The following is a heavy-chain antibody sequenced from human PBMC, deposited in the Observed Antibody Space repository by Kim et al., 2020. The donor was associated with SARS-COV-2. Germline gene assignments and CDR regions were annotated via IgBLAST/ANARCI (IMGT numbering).Heavy chain of an antibody. Sequence: GGSLRLSCAASGFTFSTYDMHWVRQAPGKGLEWVATMWYDGSNKYYPDSVKGRFTVSRDNSKNTLYLQVNNLRAEDTVVYYCARGYCGTATCYTGGTYFDYWGRGTLVTVSS. CDR3: ARGYCGTATCYTGGTYFDY. D-gene: IGHD2-2*02. CDR1: GFTFSTYD. V-gene: IGHV3-33*01. J-gene: IGHJ4*02. CDR2: MWYDGSNK.